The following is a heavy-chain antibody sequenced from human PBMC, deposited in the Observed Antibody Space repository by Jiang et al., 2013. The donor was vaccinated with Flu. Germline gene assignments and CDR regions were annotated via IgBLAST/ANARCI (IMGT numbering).Heavy chain of an antibody. J-gene: IGHJ5*02. CDR3: ARAYSSSWYAWFDP. Sequence: VQLLESGGGVVQPGRSLTLSCAASGFTLSNYAMHWVRQTPGKGLEWVGIISDDGHRKYYGDSVQGRFTISRDNSKNTLYLQMNSLTVEDAALYYCARAYSSSWYAWFDPRGQGTLVTVSS. V-gene: IGHV3-30-3*01. CDR2: ISDDGHRK. CDR1: GFTLSNYA. D-gene: IGHD6-13*01.